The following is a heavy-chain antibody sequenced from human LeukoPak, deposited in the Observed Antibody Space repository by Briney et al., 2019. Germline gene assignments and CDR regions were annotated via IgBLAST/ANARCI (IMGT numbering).Heavy chain of an antibody. CDR3: ARIAPRRPRGSYYFDY. D-gene: IGHD3-10*01. CDR1: GGSISSSSYY. V-gene: IGHV4-39*01. J-gene: IGHJ4*02. CDR2: IYYSGST. Sequence: SETLSLTCTVSGGSISSSSYYWGWIRQPPGKGLEWIGSIYYSGSTYYNPSLKSRVTISVDTSKNQFSLKLSSVTAADTAVYYCARIAPRRPRGSYYFDYWGQGTLVTVSS.